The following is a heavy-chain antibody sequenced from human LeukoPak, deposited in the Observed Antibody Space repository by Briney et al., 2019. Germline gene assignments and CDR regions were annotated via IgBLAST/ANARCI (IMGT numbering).Heavy chain of an antibody. CDR3: AREGIGQLATALDY. D-gene: IGHD6-13*01. J-gene: IGHJ4*02. CDR2: ISSGSSAI. CDR1: GFTFTTYS. Sequence: GGSLRLSCEASGFTFTTYSMTWVRQAPGKGLEWVSIISSGSSAIFSADALKGRFTISRDDAKNLLYLDMNSLRAEDTAVYYCAREGIGQLATALDYWGQGTLVTVSS. V-gene: IGHV3-21*01.